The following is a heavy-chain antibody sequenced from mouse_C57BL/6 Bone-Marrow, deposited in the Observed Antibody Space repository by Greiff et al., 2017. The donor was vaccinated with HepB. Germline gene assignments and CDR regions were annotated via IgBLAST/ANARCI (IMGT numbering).Heavy chain of an antibody. D-gene: IGHD2-5*01. J-gene: IGHJ2*01. CDR2: INPNNGGT. CDR1: GYTFTDYN. V-gene: IGHV1-18*01. CDR3: ARRSNYGGGYYFDD. Sequence: EVQLVESGPELVKPGASVKIPCKASGYTFTDYNMDWVKQSHGKSLEWIGDINPNNGGTIYNQKFKGKATLTVDKSSSTAYMELRSLTSEDTAVYYCARRSNYGGGYYFDDWGQGTTLTVSS.